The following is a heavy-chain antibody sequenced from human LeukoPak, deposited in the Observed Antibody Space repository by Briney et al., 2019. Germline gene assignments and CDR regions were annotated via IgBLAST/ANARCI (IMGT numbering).Heavy chain of an antibody. D-gene: IGHD2-15*01. Sequence: ASVKVSCKASGYTFTGYYMHWVRQAPGQGLEWMGWINPNSGGTNYAQKFQGRVTMTRDTSISTAYMELSRLRSDDTAVYYCARDVVYCSGGSCYGIWGQGTMVTVSS. CDR2: INPNSGGT. CDR1: GYTFTGYY. CDR3: ARDVVYCSGGSCYGI. V-gene: IGHV1-2*02. J-gene: IGHJ3*02.